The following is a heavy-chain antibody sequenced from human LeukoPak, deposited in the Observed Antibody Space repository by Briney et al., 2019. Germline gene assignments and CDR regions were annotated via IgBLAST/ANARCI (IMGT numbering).Heavy chain of an antibody. J-gene: IGHJ2*01. CDR3: ARGGYSYSWYFDL. D-gene: IGHD5-18*01. V-gene: IGHV1-2*02. CDR2: INPNSGGT. Sequence: ASVKVSCKASVYTFTNFYIHWVRQAPGQGLEWMGWINPNSGGTNYAQKFQGRVTMTRDTSISTAYMELSRLRSDDTAVYYCARGGYSYSWYFDLWGRGTLVTVSS. CDR1: VYTFTNFY.